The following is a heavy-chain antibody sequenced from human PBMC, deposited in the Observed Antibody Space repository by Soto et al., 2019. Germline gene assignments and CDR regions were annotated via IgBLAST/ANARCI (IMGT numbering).Heavy chain of an antibody. CDR3: TTAELYYDFWSGYYTDY. J-gene: IGHJ4*02. CDR2: IKSKTDGGTT. Sequence: GGSLRLSCAASGFTFSNAWMSWVRQAPGKGLEWVGRIKSKTDGGTTDYAAPVKGRFTISRDDSKNTLYLQMNSLKTEDTAVYYCTTAELYYDFWSGYYTDYWGQGTLVTVSS. CDR1: GFTFSNAW. V-gene: IGHV3-15*01. D-gene: IGHD3-3*01.